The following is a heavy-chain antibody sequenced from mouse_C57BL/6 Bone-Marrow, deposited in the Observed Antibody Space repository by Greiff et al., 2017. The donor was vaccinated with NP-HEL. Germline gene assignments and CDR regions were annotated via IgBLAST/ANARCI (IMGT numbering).Heavy chain of an antibody. Sequence: QVQLQQPGAELVRPGSSVKLSCKASGYTFTSYWMHWVKQRPIQGLEWIGNIDPSDSETHYNQKFKDKATLTVDKSSSTAYMQLSSLTSEDSAVYYCARYRSGYYAMDYWGQGTSVTVSS. CDR1: GYTFTSYW. J-gene: IGHJ4*01. CDR2: IDPSDSET. CDR3: ARYRSGYYAMDY. V-gene: IGHV1-52*01. D-gene: IGHD3-2*02.